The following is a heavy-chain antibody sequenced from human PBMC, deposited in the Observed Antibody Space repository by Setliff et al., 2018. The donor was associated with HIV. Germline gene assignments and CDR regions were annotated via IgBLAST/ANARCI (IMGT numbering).Heavy chain of an antibody. CDR1: GFTVSTYY. J-gene: IGHJ4*02. CDR2: IYSGGST. CDR3: ARWRWEQSEFDH. Sequence: AGGSLRLSCAASGFTVSTYYMSWVRQAPGKGLEWVSTIYSGGSTYHADSVKGRFTLSRDNPRNSLYLQMDSLRAEDTAFYYCARWRWEQSEFDHWGQGILVTVSS. V-gene: IGHV3-53*01. D-gene: IGHD1-1*01.